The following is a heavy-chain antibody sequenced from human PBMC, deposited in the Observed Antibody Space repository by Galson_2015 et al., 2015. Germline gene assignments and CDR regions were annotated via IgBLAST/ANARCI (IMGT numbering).Heavy chain of an antibody. J-gene: IGHJ4*02. V-gene: IGHV4-38-2*02. CDR1: GYSISSGYY. CDR3: AGLTTVTTGVDY. D-gene: IGHD4-17*01. Sequence: ETLSLTCTVSGYSISSGYYWGWIRQPPGKGLEWIGTISHSGTTYYNPSLKSRVTVSVDTSKNQFSLKRSSVTAADTAVYYCAGLTTVTTGVDYWGQETPVTVSS. CDR2: ISHSGTT.